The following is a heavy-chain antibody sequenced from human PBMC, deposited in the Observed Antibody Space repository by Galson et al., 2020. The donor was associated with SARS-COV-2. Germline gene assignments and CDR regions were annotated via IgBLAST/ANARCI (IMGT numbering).Heavy chain of an antibody. V-gene: IGHV3-30*03. J-gene: IGHJ6*02. CDR3: AMIDYGDPMEALYYYYYGMDV. Sequence: GGSLRLSCAASGFTFSSYGMHWVRQAPGKGLEWVAVISYDGSNKYYADSVKGRFTISRDNSKNTLYLQMNSLRAEDTAVYYCAMIDYGDPMEALYYYYYGMDVWGQGTTVTVSS. CDR1: GFTFSSYG. D-gene: IGHD4-17*01. CDR2: ISYDGSNK.